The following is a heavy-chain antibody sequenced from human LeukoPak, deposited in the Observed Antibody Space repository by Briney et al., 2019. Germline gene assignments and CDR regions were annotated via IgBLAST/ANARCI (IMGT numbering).Heavy chain of an antibody. V-gene: IGHV4-39*01. Sequence: SETLSLTCTVSGVSISSSNSYWGWIRQPPGKGLEWIGSIYYSGNTYYNASLKSQVSISIDTSKNRFSLELTSVTAADTAVYYCARQTGSGLFILPGGQGTLVTVSS. D-gene: IGHD3/OR15-3a*01. CDR1: GVSISSSNSY. CDR2: IYYSGNT. CDR3: ARQTGSGLFILP. J-gene: IGHJ4*02.